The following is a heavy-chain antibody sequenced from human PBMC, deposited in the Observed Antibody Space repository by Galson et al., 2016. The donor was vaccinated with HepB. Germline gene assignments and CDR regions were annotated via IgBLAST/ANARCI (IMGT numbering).Heavy chain of an antibody. D-gene: IGHD5-18*01. CDR2: IWYDGSNK. CDR1: GFTFRSFG. V-gene: IGHV3-33*06. J-gene: IGHJ4*01. CDR3: AKWGAGDSYGQHLDY. Sequence: SLRLSCAASGFTFRSFGMHWVRQAPGKGLEWVAVIWYDGSNKYYGASVKGRFTISRDNSKNMRFLQMNSLRADDTAVYYCAKWGAGDSYGQHLDYWGQGTLVTVSS.